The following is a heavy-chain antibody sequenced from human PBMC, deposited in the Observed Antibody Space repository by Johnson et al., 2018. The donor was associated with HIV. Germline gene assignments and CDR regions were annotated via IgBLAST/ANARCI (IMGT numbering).Heavy chain of an antibody. CDR2: INWNGGST. Sequence: VHLVESGGGVVQPGTSLRLSCAASGFTFSSYAMHWVRQAPGKGLEWVSGINWNGGSTGYADSVKGRFTISRDNAKNSLYLQMNSLRAEDTALYYCARWVWKCRYSSSWYHIWGQGTMVTVSS. CDR1: GFTFSSYA. D-gene: IGHD6-13*01. V-gene: IGHV3-20*04. J-gene: IGHJ3*02. CDR3: ARWVWKCRYSSSWYHI.